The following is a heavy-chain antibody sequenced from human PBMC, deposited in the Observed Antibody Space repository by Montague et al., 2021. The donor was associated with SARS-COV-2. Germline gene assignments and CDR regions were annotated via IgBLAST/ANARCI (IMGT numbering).Heavy chain of an antibody. J-gene: IGHJ4*02. CDR3: ARDGRRTTVTPRGVITLHYFDY. V-gene: IGHV4-31*03. Sequence: TLSLTCTVSGGSISSGYYWSWIRQHPGKGLEWIGYIYYSGSTYYNPSLKSRVTISVDTSKNQFSLKLSSVTAADTAVYYCARDGRRTTVTPRGVITLHYFDYWGQGTLVTVSS. CDR2: IYYSGST. CDR1: GGSISSGYY. D-gene: IGHD4-17*01.